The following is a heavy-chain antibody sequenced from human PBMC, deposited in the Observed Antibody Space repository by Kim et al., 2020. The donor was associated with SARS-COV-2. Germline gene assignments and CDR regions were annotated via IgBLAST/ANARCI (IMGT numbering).Heavy chain of an antibody. D-gene: IGHD1-26*01. V-gene: IGHV3-23*01. CDR3: AKDLPIGGPRGGMDV. J-gene: IGHJ6*02. Sequence: DSGKGRFTITRNNTTNTLYLQMSSLRAEDTAVYYCAKDLPIGGPRGGMDVWGQGTTVTVSS.